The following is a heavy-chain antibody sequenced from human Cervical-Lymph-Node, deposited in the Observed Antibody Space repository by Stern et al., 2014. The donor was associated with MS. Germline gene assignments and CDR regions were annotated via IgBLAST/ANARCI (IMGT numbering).Heavy chain of an antibody. CDR3: ARGVLGFGEFPYGMDV. CDR2: INRLGST. CDR1: GGSISSYY. V-gene: IGHV4-4*07. D-gene: IGHD3-10*01. J-gene: IGHJ6*02. Sequence: QLQLQESGPGKVKPSETLSLTCSVSGGSISSYYCSWVRQPAGKGLEWIGRINRLGSTTFNPSLRSRLTMSVDPSKTQFSLKLKSVTAADTAVYYCARGVLGFGEFPYGMDVWGQGTTVTVSS.